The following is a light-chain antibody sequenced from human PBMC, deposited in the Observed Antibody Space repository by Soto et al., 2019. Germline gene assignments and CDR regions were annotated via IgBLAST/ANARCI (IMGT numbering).Light chain of an antibody. CDR3: QQHDSWPRT. CDR1: QSVYNN. Sequence: ELVMAQSPATLSVSPGETATLSCRASQSVYNNLAWYQQRPGQAPRLLIHGASTRATGVPAKVSGSGSGTEFTLTISSLQSEDFAVYYCQQHDSWPRTFGQGTKV. J-gene: IGKJ1*01. CDR2: GAS. V-gene: IGKV3-15*01.